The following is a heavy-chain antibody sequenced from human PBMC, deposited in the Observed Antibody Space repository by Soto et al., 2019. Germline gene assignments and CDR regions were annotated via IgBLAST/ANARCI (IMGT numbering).Heavy chain of an antibody. D-gene: IGHD2-2*01. Sequence: SETLSLTCTVSGGSISSHYWSWLRQPPGKGLEWIGYIYYSGSTNYNPSLKSRVTISVDTSKNQFSLKLSSVTAADTAVYYCARAVLPATAPFDYWGQGTLVTVSS. V-gene: IGHV4-59*11. CDR3: ARAVLPATAPFDY. CDR1: GGSISSHY. CDR2: IYYSGST. J-gene: IGHJ4*02.